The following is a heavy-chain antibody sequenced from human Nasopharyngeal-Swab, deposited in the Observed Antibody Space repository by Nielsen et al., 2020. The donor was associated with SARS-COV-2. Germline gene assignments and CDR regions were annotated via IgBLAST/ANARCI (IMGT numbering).Heavy chain of an antibody. CDR2: ISGSGGST. CDR3: AKLILYCSGGSCSFDY. D-gene: IGHD2-15*01. V-gene: IGHV3-23*01. Sequence: LKISCAASRFTFSSYAMSWVRQAPGKGLEWVSAISGSGGSTYYADSVKGRFTISRDNSKNTLYLQMNSLRAEDTAVYYCAKLILYCSGGSCSFDYWGQGTLVTVSS. CDR1: RFTFSSYA. J-gene: IGHJ4*02.